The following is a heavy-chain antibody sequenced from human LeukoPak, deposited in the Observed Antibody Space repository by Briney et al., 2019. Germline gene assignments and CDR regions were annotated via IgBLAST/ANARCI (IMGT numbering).Heavy chain of an antibody. D-gene: IGHD6-19*01. CDR1: EFTFSSFW. CDR2: IKQDGSEK. V-gene: IGHV3-7*03. J-gene: IGHJ4*02. Sequence: GGSLRLSFAASEFTFSSFWMSWVRQAPGKGLEGVANIKQDGSEKYYVDSVKGRFTISRDNAKNSLYLQMNSLRAEDTAVYYCARETDYGYSSGWYTYYFDYWGQGTLVTVSS. CDR3: ARETDYGYSSGWYTYYFDY.